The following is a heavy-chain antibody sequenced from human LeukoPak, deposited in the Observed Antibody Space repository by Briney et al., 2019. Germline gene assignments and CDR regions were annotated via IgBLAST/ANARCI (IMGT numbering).Heavy chain of an antibody. CDR3: ARESLYYDILTGYYNYYGMDV. Sequence: PSQTLSLTCTVSGGSISSGDYYWSWIRQPPGKGLEWIVYIYYSGSTYYNPSLKSRVTISVDTSKNQFSLKLSSVTAADTAVYYCARESLYYDILTGYYNYYGMDVWGKGTTVTVSS. CDR2: IYYSGST. D-gene: IGHD3-9*01. J-gene: IGHJ6*04. V-gene: IGHV4-30-4*01. CDR1: GGSISSGDYY.